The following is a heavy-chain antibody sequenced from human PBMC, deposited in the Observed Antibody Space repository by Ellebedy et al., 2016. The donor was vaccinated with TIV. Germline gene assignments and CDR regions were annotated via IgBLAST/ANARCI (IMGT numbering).Heavy chain of an antibody. CDR1: GYRFTTYW. D-gene: IGHD2-15*01. CDR2: IYPGDSDT. J-gene: IGHJ3*02. CDR3: ARQDQYCSGGSCYSDI. V-gene: IGHV5-51*01. Sequence: GESLKISCKGSGYRFTTYWIGWVRQMPGKGLEWMGIIYPGDSDTRYSPPLQGQVTISVDKSINTAYLQWSSLRASDTGIYYCARQDQYCSGGSCYSDIWGQGTMVTVS.